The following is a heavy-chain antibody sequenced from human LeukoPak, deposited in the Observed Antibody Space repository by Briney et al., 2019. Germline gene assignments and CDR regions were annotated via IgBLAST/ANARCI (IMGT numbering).Heavy chain of an antibody. CDR1: GYTFTGYY. D-gene: IGHD6-13*01. CDR2: INPNSGVT. V-gene: IGHV1-2*02. CDR3: ARDPPKHRGIAAAGDY. J-gene: IGHJ4*02. Sequence: ASVKVSCKASGYTFTGYYLLWVRQAPGQGLEWMGWINPNSGVTNYAQKFQGRVTITRDTSASTAYMELSSLRSEDTAVYYCARDPPKHRGIAAAGDYWGQGTLVTVSS.